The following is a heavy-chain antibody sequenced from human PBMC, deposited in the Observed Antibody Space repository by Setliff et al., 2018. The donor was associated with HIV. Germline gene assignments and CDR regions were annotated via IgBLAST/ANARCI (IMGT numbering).Heavy chain of an antibody. CDR1: GYTFSSYG. D-gene: IGHD3-3*01. V-gene: IGHV1-18*01. CDR2: IRAYNGNT. CDR3: ARGYYNFWSGYYDSRFPNPIDAFDI. J-gene: IGHJ3*02. Sequence: ASVMVSCKASGYTFSSYGISWVRQAPGQGVEWMGWIRAYNGNTNYAQKRQGRVTMTTDTSTSTAYMELRSLRSDDTAVYYCARGYYNFWSGYYDSRFPNPIDAFDIWGQGTMVTVSS.